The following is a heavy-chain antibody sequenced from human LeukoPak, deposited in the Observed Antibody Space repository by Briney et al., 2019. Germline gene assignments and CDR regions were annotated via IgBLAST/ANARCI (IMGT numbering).Heavy chain of an antibody. Sequence: GGSLRLSCAASGFTFSSYGMSWVRQAPGKGLEWVSAISGSGGSTYYADSVKGRFTISRDNSKNTLYLQMNSLRAEDTAMYYCARNGRVRRVVKDLFEYWGQGTLVAVSS. J-gene: IGHJ4*02. CDR1: GFTFSSYG. CDR2: ISGSGGST. D-gene: IGHD3-10*01. V-gene: IGHV3-23*01. CDR3: ARNGRVRRVVKDLFEY.